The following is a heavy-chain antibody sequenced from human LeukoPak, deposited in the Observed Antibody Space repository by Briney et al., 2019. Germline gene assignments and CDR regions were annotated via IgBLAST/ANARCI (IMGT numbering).Heavy chain of an antibody. CDR2: ISGSGGST. CDR1: GFTFSSYA. J-gene: IGHJ5*02. V-gene: IGHV3-23*01. Sequence: GGSLRLSCAASGFTFSSYAMSWVRQAPGKGLEWVSAISGSGGSTYYADSAKGRFTISRDNSKNTLYLQMNSLRAEDTAVYYCAKISGRKSPRVTPPGWFDPWGQGTLVTVSS. CDR3: AKISGRKSPRVTPPGWFDP. D-gene: IGHD2-21*02.